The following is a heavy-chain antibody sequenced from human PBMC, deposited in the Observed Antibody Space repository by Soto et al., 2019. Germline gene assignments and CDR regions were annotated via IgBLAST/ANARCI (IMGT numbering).Heavy chain of an antibody. CDR2: ISYDGSNK. D-gene: IGHD3-22*01. CDR3: AKNIRNYYDSSGLVT. CDR1: GFTFSSYG. V-gene: IGHV3-30*18. Sequence: PGGSLRLSCAASGFTFSSYGMHWVRQAPGKGLEWVAVISYDGSNKYCADSVKGRFTISRDNSKNTLYLQMNSLRAEDTAVYYCAKNIRNYYDSSGLVTWGQGTLVTVSS. J-gene: IGHJ5*02.